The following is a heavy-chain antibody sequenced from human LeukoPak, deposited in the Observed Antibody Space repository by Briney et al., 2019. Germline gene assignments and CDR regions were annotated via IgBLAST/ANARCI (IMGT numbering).Heavy chain of an antibody. D-gene: IGHD4-17*01. V-gene: IGHV4-34*01. CDR3: ARGSSLRDADAFDI. CDR2: INHSGST. CDR1: GGSFSYYY. J-gene: IGHJ3*02. Sequence: SETLSLTCAVYGGSFSYYYWSWIRQPPGKGLEWIGEINHSGSTNYNPSLKSRVTISVDTSKNQFSLKLSSVTAADTAVYYCARGSSLRDADAFDIWGQGTMVTVSS.